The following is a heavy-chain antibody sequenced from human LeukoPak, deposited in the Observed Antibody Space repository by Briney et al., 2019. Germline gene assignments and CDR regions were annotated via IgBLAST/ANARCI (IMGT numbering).Heavy chain of an antibody. Sequence: PSETLSLTCTVSGGSISSSSYYWGWIRQPPGKGLEWIGSIYYSGSTYYNPSLKSRVTISVDTSKNQFSLKLSSVTAADTAVYYCARHSDSGYSFIGYWGQGTLVTVSS. J-gene: IGHJ4*02. CDR2: IYYSGST. D-gene: IGHD5-12*01. CDR3: ARHSDSGYSFIGY. CDR1: GGSISSSSYY. V-gene: IGHV4-39*01.